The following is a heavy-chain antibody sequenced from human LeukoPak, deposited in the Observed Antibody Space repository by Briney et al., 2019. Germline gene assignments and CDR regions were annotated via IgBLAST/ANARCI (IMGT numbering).Heavy chain of an antibody. J-gene: IGHJ4*02. CDR2: IIPILGIA. D-gene: IGHD3-22*01. CDR1: GGTFSSYA. V-gene: IGHV1-69*04. CDR3: ARSREYYYDSSGYYYEGY. Sequence: ASVKVSCKASGGTFSSYAISWVRQAPGQGVEWMGRIIPILGIANYAQKFQGRVTITADKSTSTAYMELSSLRSEDTAVYYCARSREYYYDSSGYYYEGYWGQGTLVTVSS.